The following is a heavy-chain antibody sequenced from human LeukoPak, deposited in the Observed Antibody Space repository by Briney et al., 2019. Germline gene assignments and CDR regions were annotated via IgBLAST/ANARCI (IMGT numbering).Heavy chain of an antibody. D-gene: IGHD5/OR15-5a*01. CDR3: AKDLLGLLDY. CDR2: ISGSGGST. J-gene: IGHJ4*02. CDR1: GFTFTSYA. Sequence: GGSLRLSCAASGFTFTSYAMSWVRQAPGKGLEWVSAISGSGGSTYYADSVKGRFTISRDNSKNTLYLQMNNLRAEDTAVYYCAKDLLGLLDYWGQGTLVTVSS. V-gene: IGHV3-23*01.